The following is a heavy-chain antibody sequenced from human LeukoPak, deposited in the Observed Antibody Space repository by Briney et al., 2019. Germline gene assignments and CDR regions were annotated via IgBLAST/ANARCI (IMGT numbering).Heavy chain of an antibody. CDR3: TRDLLDYDVSTGLHHYYMDV. CDR1: GFTFSSYY. Sequence: GGSLRLSCVASGFTFSSYYMQWVRQDPRKGLVWVSRISGDGTNINYADSVRGRFTISRDNAKNTVYLQMNTLRVEDTAVYYCTRDLLDYDVSTGLHHYYMDVWGQGTTVTVSS. V-gene: IGHV3-74*01. J-gene: IGHJ6*02. D-gene: IGHD3-9*01. CDR2: ISGDGTNI.